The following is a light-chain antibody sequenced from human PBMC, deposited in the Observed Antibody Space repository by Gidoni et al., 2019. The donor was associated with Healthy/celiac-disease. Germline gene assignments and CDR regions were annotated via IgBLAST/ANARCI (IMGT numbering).Light chain of an antibody. Sequence: DMQMTQSPSSLSASVGDRVTITCRASQSISSYLNWYQQKPGKAPKLLIYAASSLQSGVPSRFSGSGSGTDFTLTISSLQPEDFANYYCQQSYSTPFFGPGTKVDIK. CDR1: QSISSY. CDR3: QQSYSTPF. CDR2: AAS. J-gene: IGKJ3*01. V-gene: IGKV1-39*01.